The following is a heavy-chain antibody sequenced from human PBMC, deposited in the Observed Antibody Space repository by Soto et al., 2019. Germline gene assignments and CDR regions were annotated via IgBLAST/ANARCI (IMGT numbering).Heavy chain of an antibody. CDR3: ARRTVTSYYYYGMDV. J-gene: IGHJ6*02. CDR1: GGSISSTNW. D-gene: IGHD4-17*01. CDR2: IYHSGST. V-gene: IGHV4-4*01. Sequence: QVQLQESGPGLVKPSGTLSLTCAVSGGSISSTNWWSWVRQPPGKGLEWIGEIYHSGSTNYNPSLKSRVTISVDTSKNQFSLKLRSVTAADTAVYCCARRTVTSYYYYGMDVWGQGTTVTVSS.